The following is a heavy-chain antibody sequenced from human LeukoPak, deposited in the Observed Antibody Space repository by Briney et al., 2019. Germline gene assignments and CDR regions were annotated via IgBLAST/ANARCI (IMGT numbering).Heavy chain of an antibody. V-gene: IGHV3-48*01. CDR1: GFTFSSYS. Sequence: PGGSLRLSCAASGFTFSSYSMNWVRQAPGKGLEWVSYISSSSSTIYYADSVKGRFTISRDSAKNSLYLQMNSLRAEDTAVYYCARAQQQLVHQYDYYYGMDVWGQGTTVTVSS. CDR2: ISSSSSTI. J-gene: IGHJ6*02. D-gene: IGHD6-13*01. CDR3: ARAQQQLVHQYDYYYGMDV.